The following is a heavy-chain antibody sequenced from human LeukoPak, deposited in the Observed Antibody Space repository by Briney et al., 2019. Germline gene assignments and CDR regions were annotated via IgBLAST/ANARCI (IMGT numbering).Heavy chain of an antibody. CDR2: IIPVLGIT. Sequence: ASVKVSCKASGGTFSSYAISWVRQAPGQGLEWVGRIIPVLGITNYAQKFQGRVTITADKSTSTADMELSSLRSEDTAVYYCARGGGRWLQLSVADYYGMDVWGRGTTVTVSS. J-gene: IGHJ6*02. CDR1: GGTFSSYA. D-gene: IGHD5-24*01. CDR3: ARGGGRWLQLSVADYYGMDV. V-gene: IGHV1-69*04.